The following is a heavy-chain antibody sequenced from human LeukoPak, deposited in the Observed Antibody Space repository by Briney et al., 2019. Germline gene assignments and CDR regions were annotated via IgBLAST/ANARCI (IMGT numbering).Heavy chain of an antibody. V-gene: IGHV3-11*04. CDR3: ARDPSSSWYWGAFDI. CDR2: ISRSGSTK. D-gene: IGHD6-13*01. Sequence: AGGSLRLSCAASGFTFSDYNMRWIRQAPGKGLEWVSSISRSGSTKYYADSVKGRFTISRDNAKNSLFLQMNSLRAEDTAVYYCARDPSSSWYWGAFDIWGQGTMVTVSS. J-gene: IGHJ3*02. CDR1: GFTFSDYN.